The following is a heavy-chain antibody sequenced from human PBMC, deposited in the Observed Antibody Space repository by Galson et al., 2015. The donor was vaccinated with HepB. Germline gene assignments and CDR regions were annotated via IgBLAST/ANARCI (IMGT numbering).Heavy chain of an antibody. D-gene: IGHD1-7*01. CDR1: GFDYSSYG. V-gene: IGHV3-30*18. CDR3: AKGDNWNYILAY. J-gene: IGHJ4*02. CDR2: ISSDGSNK. Sequence: SLRDSCVDPGFDYSSYGMPVVRQAPGKGLEWVAVISSDGSNKYYADSMKGRFNISRDNSKNTLYLQMDCLRPEDTAVYYCAKGDNWNYILAYWGQGTLVTVSS.